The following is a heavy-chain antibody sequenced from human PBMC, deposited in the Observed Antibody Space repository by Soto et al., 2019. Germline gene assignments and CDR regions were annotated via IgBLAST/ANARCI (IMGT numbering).Heavy chain of an antibody. CDR1: GFTFSSYW. CDR2: IKQDGSEK. Sequence: GGSLRLSCAASGFTFSSYWMSWVRQAPGKGLEWVANIKQDGSEKYYVDSVKGRFTISRDNAKNSLYLQMNSLRAEDTAVYYCARANPFAIAAAVYDAFDIWGQGTMVTVSS. V-gene: IGHV3-7*01. D-gene: IGHD6-13*01. J-gene: IGHJ3*02. CDR3: ARANPFAIAAAVYDAFDI.